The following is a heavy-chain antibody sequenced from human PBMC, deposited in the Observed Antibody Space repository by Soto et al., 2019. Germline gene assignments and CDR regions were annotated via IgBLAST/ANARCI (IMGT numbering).Heavy chain of an antibody. V-gene: IGHV3-23*01. J-gene: IGHJ4*02. Sequence: PGGSLRLSCAASGFTFSSYAMSWVRQAPGKGLEWVSAISGSGGSTYYADSVKGRFTISRDNSKNTLYLQMNSLRAEDTAVYYCARGGGATKACDYWGQGTLVTVSS. CDR1: GFTFSSYA. CDR2: ISGSGGST. D-gene: IGHD1-26*01. CDR3: ARGGGATKACDY.